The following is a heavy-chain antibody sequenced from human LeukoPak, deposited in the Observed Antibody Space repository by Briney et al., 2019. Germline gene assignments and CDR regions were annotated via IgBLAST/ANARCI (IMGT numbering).Heavy chain of an antibody. J-gene: IGHJ5*02. CDR1: GFNFNSYT. D-gene: IGHD1-26*01. CDR2: MSSSSSNI. V-gene: IGHV3-21*01. Sequence: GGSLRLSCTASGFNFNSYTMNWVRQAPGKGLEWVSSMSSSSSNIYYADSVKGRFTISRDNAKNSLYLQMNSLRAEDTAVYYCAREIVGATNWFDPWGQGTLVTVSS. CDR3: AREIVGATNWFDP.